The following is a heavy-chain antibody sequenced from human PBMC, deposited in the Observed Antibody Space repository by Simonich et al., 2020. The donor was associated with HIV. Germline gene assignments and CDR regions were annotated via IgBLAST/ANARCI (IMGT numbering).Heavy chain of an antibody. CDR2: INHRRRT. V-gene: IGHV4-34*01. CDR1: GGSFRGYY. CDR3: ARGLRAGDFYSQYYYYMDV. D-gene: IGHD2-21*02. J-gene: IGHJ6*03. Sequence: QVQLQQWGARLLKPSETLSLTCAVYGGSFRGYYWTWIRQPPGKGLEWIGEINHRRRTNNKPSPKGRVSMSVDTSKNQFSLKLNSGSAADAAVYYCARGLRAGDFYSQYYYYMDVWGQGTTVIVSS.